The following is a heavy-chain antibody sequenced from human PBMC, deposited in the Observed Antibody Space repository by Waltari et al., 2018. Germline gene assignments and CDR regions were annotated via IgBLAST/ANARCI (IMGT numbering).Heavy chain of an antibody. CDR1: GGSFSGYY. CDR2: INHIGST. Sequence: QVQLQQWGAGLLKPSETLSLTCAVYGGSFSGYYWSWIRQPPGKGLEWIGEINHIGSTNYNPSLKSRVTISVDTSKNQFSLKLSSVTAADTAVYYCARGRHYYDSSGSADYWGQGTLVTVSS. CDR3: ARGRHYYDSSGSADY. V-gene: IGHV4-34*01. J-gene: IGHJ4*02. D-gene: IGHD3-22*01.